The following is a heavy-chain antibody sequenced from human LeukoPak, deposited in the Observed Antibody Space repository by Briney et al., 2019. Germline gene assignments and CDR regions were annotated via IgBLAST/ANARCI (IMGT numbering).Heavy chain of an antibody. V-gene: IGHV3-33*01. CDR2: IWYDGSNK. CDR3: ARGDGYNDAEYLQH. J-gene: IGHJ1*01. D-gene: IGHD5-24*01. Sequence: PGRSLRLSCAASGFTFSSYGMHWVRQAPGKGLEGVAVIWYDGSNKYYGDSVKGRFTISRDNSKKTLYLQMSSLRVEDTAVYYCARGDGYNDAEYLQHWGQGTLVTV. CDR1: GFTFSSYG.